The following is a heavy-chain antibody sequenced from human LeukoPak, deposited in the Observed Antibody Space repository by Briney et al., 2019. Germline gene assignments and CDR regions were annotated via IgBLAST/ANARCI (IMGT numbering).Heavy chain of an antibody. CDR2: IKQDRSEK. D-gene: IGHD3-3*01. CDR3: ARLREIPVFGVVTKSTSYFDY. V-gene: IGHV3-7*01. J-gene: IGHJ4*02. Sequence: GGSLRLSCAASGFTFTNYWMSWVRQAPGKGLELVANIKQDRSEKYYVDSVKGRFTISRDNAKNSLCLQMNSLRAEDTAVYYYARLREIPVFGVVTKSTSYFDYWGQGTLVTVSS. CDR1: GFTFTNYW.